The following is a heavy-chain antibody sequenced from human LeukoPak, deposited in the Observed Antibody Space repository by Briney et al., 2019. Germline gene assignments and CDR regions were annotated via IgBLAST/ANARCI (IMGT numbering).Heavy chain of an antibody. CDR2: IKQDGSEM. V-gene: IGHV3-7*01. J-gene: IGHJ4*02. CDR1: GFTFSSYW. CDR3: ARDYGSSSWYNYFDY. Sequence: GGSLRLSCAASGFTFSSYWMTWVRRAPGKGLEWVAKIKQDGSEMSYVDSVEGRFTISRDNAKNSLYLQMNSLRAEDTAVYYCARDYGSSSWYNYFDYWGQGTLVTVSS. D-gene: IGHD6-13*01.